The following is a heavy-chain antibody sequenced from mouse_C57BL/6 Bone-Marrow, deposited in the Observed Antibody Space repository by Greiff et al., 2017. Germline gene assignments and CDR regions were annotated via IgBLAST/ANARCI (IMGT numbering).Heavy chain of an antibody. J-gene: IGHJ3*01. CDR1: GYTFTDYY. D-gene: IGHD2-4*01. V-gene: IGHV1-26*01. Sequence: EVKLQQSGPELVKPGASVKISCKASGYTFTDYYMNWVKQSHGRSLEWIGDINPNNGGTSYNQKFKGKATLTVDKSSSTAYMELRSLTSEDSAVYYCAREEYYDYDGAWFAYWGQGTLVTVSA. CDR3: AREEYYDYDGAWFAY. CDR2: INPNNGGT.